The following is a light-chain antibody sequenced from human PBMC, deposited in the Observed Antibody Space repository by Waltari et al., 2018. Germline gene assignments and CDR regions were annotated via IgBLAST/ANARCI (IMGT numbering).Light chain of an antibody. Sequence: QSVLTQPPSVSGAPGQRVTISCTGSSSNIGANYDVHWNQQLPRTAPKLLTHGNSNRPSGVPDRCSGAKSGTSASLAITGLQAEDEADYYCQTYDSNLSGVVFGGGTKLTVL. CDR2: GNS. CDR1: SSNIGANYD. V-gene: IGLV1-40*01. CDR3: QTYDSNLSGVV. J-gene: IGLJ3*02.